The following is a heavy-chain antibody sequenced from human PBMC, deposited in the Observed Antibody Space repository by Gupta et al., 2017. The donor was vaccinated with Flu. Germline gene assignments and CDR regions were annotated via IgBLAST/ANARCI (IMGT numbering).Heavy chain of an antibody. V-gene: IGHV1-69*01. D-gene: IGHD2-15*01. Sequence: QVQLVQSGAEMKKPGSSVKVSCKASGVTFNSYPINWVRQAPGQGLEWMGGIIPVFGPTNYEQKFQGRVTITADESTNTAYMEISRLRSEDTAVYYCARKSGGHCSGGTCYSFDYWGQGTLVTVSS. CDR1: GVTFNSYP. CDR2: IIPVFGPT. J-gene: IGHJ4*02. CDR3: ARKSGGHCSGGTCYSFDY.